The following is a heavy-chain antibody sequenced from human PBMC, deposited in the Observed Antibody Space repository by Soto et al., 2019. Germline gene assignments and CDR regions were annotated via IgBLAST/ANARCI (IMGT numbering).Heavy chain of an antibody. CDR1: GLTFSSYG. V-gene: IGHV3-30*03. J-gene: IGHJ5*02. Sequence: GGSLRLSCAACGLTFSSYGMHWLRQARGKGLEWVAVISYDGSNKYYADSVKGRFTISRDNSKNTLYLQMNSLRAEDTAVYYCAIGSDQGFDPWGQGTLVTLSS. CDR2: ISYDGSNK. D-gene: IGHD6-25*01. CDR3: AIGSDQGFDP.